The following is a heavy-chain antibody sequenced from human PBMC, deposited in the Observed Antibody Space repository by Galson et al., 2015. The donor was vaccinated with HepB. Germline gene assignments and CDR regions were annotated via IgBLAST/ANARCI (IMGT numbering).Heavy chain of an antibody. J-gene: IGHJ4*02. Sequence: SLRLSCAASGFTFTNYNMNWVRQAPGKGLEWVSSISARGRNIYYADSVKGRFTISRDNAKNSLYLQMNSLRAEDTAVYYCARDFSGWQGTFDYWGQGTLVTVSS. CDR3: ARDFSGWQGTFDY. CDR1: GFTFTNYN. V-gene: IGHV3-21*01. D-gene: IGHD6-19*01. CDR2: ISARGRNI.